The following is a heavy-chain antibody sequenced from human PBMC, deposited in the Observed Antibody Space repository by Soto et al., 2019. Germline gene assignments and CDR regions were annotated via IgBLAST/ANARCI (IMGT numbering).Heavy chain of an antibody. CDR3: AKVHDYGENNYFDY. D-gene: IGHD3-10*01. Sequence: GGSLRLSCAASGFTFSSYAMHWVRQAPGKGLEWVAVISYDGSNTYYADSVKGRFTISRDNSKNTLYLQMNSLRAEDTAVYYCAKVHDYGENNYFDYWGQGTLVTVSS. CDR1: GFTFSSYA. J-gene: IGHJ4*02. V-gene: IGHV3-30-3*01. CDR2: ISYDGSNT.